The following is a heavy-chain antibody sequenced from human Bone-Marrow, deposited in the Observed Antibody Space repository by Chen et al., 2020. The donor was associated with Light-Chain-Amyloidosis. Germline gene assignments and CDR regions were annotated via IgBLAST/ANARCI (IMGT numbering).Heavy chain of an antibody. J-gene: IGHJ4*02. V-gene: IGHV5-51*01. CDR3: ARRRDGYNFDY. Sequence: EVXXXXSGPEVKKPGESLKISCKGSGYTFPNYWIGWVRQMPGKGLEWMGVIYPDDSDAXXXXXXXXXXXXXXXXXXXXXXXXXXXXXXSXXXMYYCARRRDGYNFDYWGQGTLVTVSS. CDR2: IYPDDSDA. CDR1: GYTFPNYW. D-gene: IGHD2-21*01.